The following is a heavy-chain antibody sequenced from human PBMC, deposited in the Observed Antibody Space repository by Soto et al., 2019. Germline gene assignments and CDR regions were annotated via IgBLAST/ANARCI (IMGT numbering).Heavy chain of an antibody. J-gene: IGHJ4*02. Sequence: SETLSLTCTVSGGSVSSGSYYWSWIRQPPGKGLEWIGYIYYSGSTNYNPSLKSRVTISVDTSKNQFSLKLSSVTAADTAVYYCARGPVAGGFDYWGQGTLATVSS. D-gene: IGHD3-10*01. CDR2: IYYSGST. V-gene: IGHV4-61*01. CDR3: ARGPVAGGFDY. CDR1: GGSVSSGSYY.